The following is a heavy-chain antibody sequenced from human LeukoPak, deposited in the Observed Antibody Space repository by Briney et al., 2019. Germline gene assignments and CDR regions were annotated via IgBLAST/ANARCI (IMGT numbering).Heavy chain of an antibody. D-gene: IGHD2-21*02. CDR2: ISSSSSTI. V-gene: IGHV3-48*04. CDR3: ARDRDCTFFDY. J-gene: IGHJ4*02. CDR1: GFTFSSYS. Sequence: GGSLRLSCAASGFTFSSYSMNWVRQAPGKGLEWVSYISSSSSTIYYADSVKGRFTISRDNAKNSLYLQMNSLRAEDTAVYYCARDRDCTFFDYWGQGTLVTVSS.